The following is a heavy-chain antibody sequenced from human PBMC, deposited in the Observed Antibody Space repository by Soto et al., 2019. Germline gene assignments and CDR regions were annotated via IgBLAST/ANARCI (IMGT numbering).Heavy chain of an antibody. Sequence: GGSLRLSCAASGFTFSNAWMSWVRQAPGKGLEWVGRIRSKGDGETTDYAAPLRGRFTISRDDSKNTFFLQMNSLKAEDTAVYYCTTDQAGGYFYYFAVVVWGQGTTVTVSS. CDR1: GFTFSNAW. CDR2: IRSKGDGETT. V-gene: IGHV3-15*05. D-gene: IGHD2-15*01. J-gene: IGHJ6*02. CDR3: TTDQAGGYFYYFAVVV.